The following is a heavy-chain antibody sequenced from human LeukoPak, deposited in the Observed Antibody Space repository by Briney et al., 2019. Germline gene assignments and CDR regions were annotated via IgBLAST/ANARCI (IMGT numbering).Heavy chain of an antibody. V-gene: IGHV4-39*07. D-gene: IGHD1-14*01. Sequence: SETLSLTCTVSGGSISSSSYYWGWIRQPPGKGLEWIGSIYYSGSTYYNPSLKSRVTIPVDTSKNQFSLKLSSVTAADTAVYYCARGPLRNLRTFDYWGQGTLVTVSS. CDR2: IYYSGST. CDR1: GGSISSSSYY. CDR3: ARGPLRNLRTFDY. J-gene: IGHJ4*02.